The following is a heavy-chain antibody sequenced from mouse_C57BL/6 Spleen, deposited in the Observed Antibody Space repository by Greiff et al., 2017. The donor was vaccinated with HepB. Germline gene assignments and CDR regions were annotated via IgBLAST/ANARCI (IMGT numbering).Heavy chain of an antibody. J-gene: IGHJ1*03. D-gene: IGHD1-1*01. V-gene: IGHV1-15*01. Sequence: VQLVESGAELVRPGASVTLSCKASGYTFTDYEMHWVKQTPVHGLEWIGAIDPETGGTAYNQKFKGKAILTADKSSSTAYMELRSLTSEDSAVYYCTRQSYYGSSHWYFDVWGTGTTVTVSS. CDR2: IDPETGGT. CDR1: GYTFTDYE. CDR3: TRQSYYGSSHWYFDV.